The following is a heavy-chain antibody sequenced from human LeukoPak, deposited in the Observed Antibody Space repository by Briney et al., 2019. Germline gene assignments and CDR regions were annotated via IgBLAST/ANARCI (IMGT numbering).Heavy chain of an antibody. V-gene: IGHV3-66*01. CDR1: GFTFRSYW. CDR2: IYSGGST. D-gene: IGHD2-15*01. CDR3: ASASVVVAANYYYGMDV. Sequence: GGSLRLSCAASGFTFRSYWMNWVRQAPGKGLEWVSVIYSGGSTYYADSVKGRFTISRDNSKNTLYLQMNSLRAEDTAVYYCASASVVVAANYYYGMDVWGQGTTVTVSS. J-gene: IGHJ6*02.